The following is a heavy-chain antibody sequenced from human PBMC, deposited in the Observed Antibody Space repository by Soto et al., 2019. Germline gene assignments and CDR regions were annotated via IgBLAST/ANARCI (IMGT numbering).Heavy chain of an antibody. CDR1: GFTFSSYD. J-gene: IGHJ4*02. V-gene: IGHV3-13*01. D-gene: IGHD3-10*01. Sequence: EVQLVESGGGLVQPGGSLRLSCAASGFTFSSYDMHWVRQATGKGLEWVSAIGTAGDTYYPGSVKGRFTISRENANNSLYLQMNSLRAGDTAVYYCARDLYGSGGYDYWGQGTLVTVSS. CDR2: IGTAGDT. CDR3: ARDLYGSGGYDY.